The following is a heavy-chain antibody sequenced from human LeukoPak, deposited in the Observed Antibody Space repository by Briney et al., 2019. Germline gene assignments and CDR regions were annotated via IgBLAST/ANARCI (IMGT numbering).Heavy chain of an antibody. J-gene: IGHJ5*02. CDR1: GGSLSSYF. Sequence: PSETLSLTCTVSGGSLSSYFWNWIRQPPGKGLEWIGYLHDSGTSNYNPSLKSRVTIALDTSKNQFSLKLTSVTAADTAIYYCARSRGGFGDYGSWFDPWGQGTLVTVSS. CDR3: ARSRGGFGDYGSWFDP. D-gene: IGHD4-17*01. CDR2: LHDSGTS. V-gene: IGHV4-59*01.